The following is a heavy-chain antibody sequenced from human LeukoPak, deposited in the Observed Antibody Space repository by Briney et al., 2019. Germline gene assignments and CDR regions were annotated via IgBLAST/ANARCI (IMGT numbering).Heavy chain of an antibody. CDR3: ARGGYSYAVDY. Sequence: GGSLRLSCAASGFTFSSYDMHWVRQATGKGLEWVSAIGTAADTYYPGSVKGRFTISRENAKNSLYLQMNSLRAGDTAVYYCARGGYSYAVDYWGQGTLVTVSS. V-gene: IGHV3-13*01. D-gene: IGHD5-18*01. J-gene: IGHJ4*02. CDR1: GFTFSSYD. CDR2: IGTAADT.